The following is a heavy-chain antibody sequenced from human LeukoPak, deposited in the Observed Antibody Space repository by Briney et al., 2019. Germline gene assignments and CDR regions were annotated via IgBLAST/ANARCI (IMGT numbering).Heavy chain of an antibody. CDR2: INPSGGIK. J-gene: IGHJ6*03. CDR1: GYTFTSYF. CDR3: ASPGTAVSRQPYYYYMDV. Sequence: GASVKVSCKSSGYTFTSYFVHWVRQAPGQGLEWMGIINPSGGIKTYAQKFQGRVTMTRDMSTSTVYMELSSLRSEDTAVYYCASPGTAVSRQPYYYYMDVWGKGTTVTVSS. V-gene: IGHV1-46*01. D-gene: IGHD3-10*01.